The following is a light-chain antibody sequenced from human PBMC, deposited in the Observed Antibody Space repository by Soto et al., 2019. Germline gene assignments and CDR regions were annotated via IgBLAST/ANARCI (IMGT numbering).Light chain of an antibody. V-gene: IGKV3-11*01. CDR2: DAS. J-gene: IGKJ5*01. CDR1: QSVSSY. Sequence: IVITQSPATLSVSPGERATLSYRASQSVSSYLAWYQQKPGQAPRLLIYDASNRATGIPARFSGSGSGTDFTLTISSLEPEDFAVYYCQQRSNWPPITFGQGTRLAIK. CDR3: QQRSNWPPIT.